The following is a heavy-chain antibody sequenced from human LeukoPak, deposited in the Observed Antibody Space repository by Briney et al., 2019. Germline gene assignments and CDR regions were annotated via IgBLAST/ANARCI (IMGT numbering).Heavy chain of an antibody. D-gene: IGHD6-13*01. CDR1: GFTFSSYA. V-gene: IGHV3-15*01. Sequence: PGGSLRLSCAASGFTFSSYAMSWVRQAPGKGLEWVGRIKSKTDGETTDYAAPVKGRFTISRDDSKNTLYLQMNSLKTEDTAVYYCTTDPQQLAFYYFDYWGQGTLVTVSS. CDR2: IKSKTDGETT. J-gene: IGHJ4*02. CDR3: TTDPQQLAFYYFDY.